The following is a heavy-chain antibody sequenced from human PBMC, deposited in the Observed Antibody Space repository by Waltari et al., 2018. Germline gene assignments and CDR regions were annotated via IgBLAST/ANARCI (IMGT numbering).Heavy chain of an antibody. D-gene: IGHD6-13*01. CDR2: MNPNSGNT. CDR3: ARGLFSSSWYVPIDY. J-gene: IGHJ4*02. V-gene: IGHV1-8*01. Sequence: QVQLVQSGAEVKKPGASVKVSCQASGYTFTSYDINWVRQDTGQGLEWMGWMNPNSGNTGYAQKFQGRVTMTRNTSINTAYMELSSLRSEDTAVYYCARGLFSSSWYVPIDYWGQGTLVTVSS. CDR1: GYTFTSYD.